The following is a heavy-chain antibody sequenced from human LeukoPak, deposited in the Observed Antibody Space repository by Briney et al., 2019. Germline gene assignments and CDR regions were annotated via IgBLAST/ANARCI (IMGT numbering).Heavy chain of an antibody. CDR2: IRYDGSNK. V-gene: IGHV3-30*02. Sequence: GGSLRLSCAASGFTFSSYGMHWVRQAPGKGLEWVAFIRYDGSNKYYADSVKGRFTISRDNSKNTLYLQMNSLRAEDTAVYYCAKDESIFGVVTSFFDYWGQGTLVTASS. CDR3: AKDESIFGVVTSFFDY. D-gene: IGHD3-3*01. J-gene: IGHJ4*02. CDR1: GFTFSSYG.